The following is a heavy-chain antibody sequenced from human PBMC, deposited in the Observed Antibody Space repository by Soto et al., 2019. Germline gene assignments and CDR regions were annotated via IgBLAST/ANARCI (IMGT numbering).Heavy chain of an antibody. D-gene: IGHD3-10*01. V-gene: IGHV4-31*03. CDR1: GGSISSDDFF. CDR2: IYHSGTT. J-gene: IGHJ6*02. CDR3: ARDEDHGSGLSGGMDV. Sequence: QVQLQESGPGLVKPSETLSLSCNVSGGSISSDDFFWSWVRHHPARGLEWIGYIYHSGTTYYNPSRQSRISISVDTSKNQFSLKLRSVTAADTAVYFCARDEDHGSGLSGGMDVWGQGTAVTVS.